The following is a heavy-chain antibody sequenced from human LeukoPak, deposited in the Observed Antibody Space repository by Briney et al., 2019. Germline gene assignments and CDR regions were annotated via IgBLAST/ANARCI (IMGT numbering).Heavy chain of an antibody. Sequence: SETLSLTCTVSGDSVSSSSYYWGWIRQPPGKGPEWIGSIYYSGSTYYNPSLKSRVTISVDTSKNQFSLKLSSVTAADTAVYYCARGRSIAATGTAWGQGTLVTVSS. CDR3: ARGRSIAATGTA. CDR1: GDSVSSSSYY. J-gene: IGHJ1*01. D-gene: IGHD6-13*01. V-gene: IGHV4-39*01. CDR2: IYYSGST.